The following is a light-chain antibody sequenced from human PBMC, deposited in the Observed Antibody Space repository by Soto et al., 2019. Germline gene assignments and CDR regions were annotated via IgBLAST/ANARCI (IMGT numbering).Light chain of an antibody. Sequence: IQLTQSPSSLSASIADRVTITCLASQGISSYLAWYQQKPGKAPNLLIYAPSTLQSGVPSRFSGSGSGTDFTLTISSLQPEDFATYYCEQYDSYPLSCGGGTKVEIK. V-gene: IGKV1-9*01. CDR3: EQYDSYPLS. CDR2: APS. J-gene: IGKJ4*01. CDR1: QGISSY.